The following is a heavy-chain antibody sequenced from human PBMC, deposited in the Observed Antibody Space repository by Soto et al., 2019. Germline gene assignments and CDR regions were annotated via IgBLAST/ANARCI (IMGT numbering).Heavy chain of an antibody. CDR1: GGSSSSSTYS. D-gene: IGHD3-16*01. V-gene: IGHV4-39*01. CDR2: MHYSGAT. J-gene: IGHJ5*02. CDR3: ARQGSNSSRRLSWFDP. Sequence: SETLSLTCTASGGSSSSSTYSWGWIRQPPGKGLEWIGSMHYSGATYYNPSLKSRVSISVDTSKSQFSLKLTFVTAADTAVYFCARQGSNSSRRLSWFDPWGQGTLVTVSS.